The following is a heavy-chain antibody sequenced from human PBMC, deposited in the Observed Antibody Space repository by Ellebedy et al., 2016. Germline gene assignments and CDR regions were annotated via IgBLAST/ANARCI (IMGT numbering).Heavy chain of an antibody. CDR2: ISSSSSYI. Sequence: GESLKISXAASGFTFSSYSMNWVRQAPGKGLEWVSSISSSSSYIYYADSVKGRFTISRDNAKNSLYLQMNSLRAEDTAVYYCARDHGLVPAPHYYGMDVWGQGTTVTVSS. CDR3: ARDHGLVPAPHYYGMDV. CDR1: GFTFSSYS. J-gene: IGHJ6*02. D-gene: IGHD2-2*01. V-gene: IGHV3-21*01.